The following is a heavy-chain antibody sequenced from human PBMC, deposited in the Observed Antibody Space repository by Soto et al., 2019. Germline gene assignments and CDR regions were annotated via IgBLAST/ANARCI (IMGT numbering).Heavy chain of an antibody. Sequence: GASVKVSCKASGGSFSSYAMSWVRQAPGQGLEWMGWINPNSGGTNYAQKFQGWVTMTRDTSISTAYMELSRLRSDDTAVYYCARDFGGGATDYWGQGTLVTVSS. V-gene: IGHV1-2*04. D-gene: IGHD1-26*01. CDR2: INPNSGGT. CDR3: ARDFGGGATDY. CDR1: GGSFSSYA. J-gene: IGHJ4*02.